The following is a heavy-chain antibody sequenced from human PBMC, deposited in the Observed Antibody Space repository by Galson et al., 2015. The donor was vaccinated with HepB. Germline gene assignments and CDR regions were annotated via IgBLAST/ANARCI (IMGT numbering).Heavy chain of an antibody. Sequence: CAISGDSVSSKNAAWNRIRQSPSRGLEWLGRTYYRTRWNNDYAPSVKSRIAISPDTSKNQISLRLSSVTPEDAAVYYRVKVGFSDTTYWSGPFDPWGQGTLVTVSS. V-gene: IGHV6-1*01. J-gene: IGHJ5*02. CDR2: TYYRTRWNN. CDR3: VKVGFSDTTYWSGPFDP. CDR1: GDSVSSKNAA. D-gene: IGHD3-3*01.